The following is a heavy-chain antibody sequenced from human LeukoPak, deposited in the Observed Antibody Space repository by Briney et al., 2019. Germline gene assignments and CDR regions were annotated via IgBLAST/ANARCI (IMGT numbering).Heavy chain of an antibody. CDR2: ISGSGDST. CDR1: GFTFSTYA. V-gene: IGHV3-23*01. D-gene: IGHD5-18*01. Sequence: GGSLRLSCAASGFTFSTYAVNWVRQAPGKGLEWVSTISGSGDSTYYADSVKGRFTISRDNSKDTLYLQMNSLRAEDTAVYYCARGYSYGYAAYWGQGTLVTVSS. J-gene: IGHJ4*02. CDR3: ARGYSYGYAAY.